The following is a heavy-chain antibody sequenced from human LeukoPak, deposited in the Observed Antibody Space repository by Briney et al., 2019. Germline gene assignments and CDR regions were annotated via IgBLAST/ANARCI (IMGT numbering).Heavy chain of an antibody. CDR3: ARGRLGRAAAFDY. D-gene: IGHD6-13*01. V-gene: IGHV3-7*02. J-gene: IGHJ4*02. CDR2: INQEGTKK. CDR1: GFTFSTSW. Sequence: GGSLRLSCAASGFTFSTSWMAWVRQAPGKGLEWVAYINQEGTKKYYVDSVKGRFTISRDNSKNSLYLQMNSLRGEDTAVYYCARGRLGRAAAFDYWGQGTLVTVSS.